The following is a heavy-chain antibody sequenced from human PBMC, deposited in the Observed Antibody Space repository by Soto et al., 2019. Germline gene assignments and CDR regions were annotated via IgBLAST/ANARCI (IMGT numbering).Heavy chain of an antibody. D-gene: IGHD5-12*01. CDR2: IIPIFGTA. CDR1: GGTFSSYT. V-gene: IGHV1-69*12. CDR3: ARGKHRWLQLWYFDL. J-gene: IGHJ2*01. Sequence: QVQLVQSGAEVKKPGSSVTVSCKASGGTFSSYTISWVRQAPGQGLEWMGGIIPIFGTANYAQKFQGRVTITADESTSTAYRELSSLRSEDTAVYYCARGKHRWLQLWYFDLWGRGTLVTVSS.